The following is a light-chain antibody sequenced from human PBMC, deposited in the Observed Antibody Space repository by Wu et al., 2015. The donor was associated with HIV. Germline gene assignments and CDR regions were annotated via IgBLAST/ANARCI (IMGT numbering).Light chain of an antibody. J-gene: IGKJ1*01. Sequence: EIVLTQSPGTLSLSPGERATLSCRASQSVTSHYLAWYQQKPGQAPRLVVYATSSRATGIPDRFSGSGSGTDFTLTISRLEPEDFAVYYCQHYGSSQWTFGQGTRVEI. CDR2: ATS. CDR3: QHYGSSQWT. V-gene: IGKV3-20*01. CDR1: QSVTSHY.